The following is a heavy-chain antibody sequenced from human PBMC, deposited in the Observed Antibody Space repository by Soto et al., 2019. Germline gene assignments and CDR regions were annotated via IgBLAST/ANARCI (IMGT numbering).Heavy chain of an antibody. CDR1: GGTFSSYT. CDR3: ARGASLGYCSGGSCYALFDY. Sequence: QVQLVQSGAEVKKPGSSVKVSCKASGGTFSSYTISWVRQAPGQGLEWMGRIIPILGIANYAQKFQGRVTITSDKSXSTXYXELSSLRSEDTAVYYCARGASLGYCSGGSCYALFDYWGQGTLVTVSS. D-gene: IGHD2-15*01. V-gene: IGHV1-69*02. J-gene: IGHJ4*02. CDR2: IIPILGIA.